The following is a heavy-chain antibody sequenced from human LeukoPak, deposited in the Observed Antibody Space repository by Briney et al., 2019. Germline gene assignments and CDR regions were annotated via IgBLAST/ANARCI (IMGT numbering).Heavy chain of an antibody. CDR1: GGSISSGGYS. V-gene: IGHV4-30-2*01. Sequence: SETLSLTCAVSGGSISSGGYSWSWIRQPPGKGLEWIGYIYHSGSTYYNPSLKSRVTISVDRSKNQFSLKLSSVTAADTAVYYCARESGEFSDAFEIWGQGTMVIVSS. CDR3: ARESGEFSDAFEI. D-gene: IGHD5-12*01. CDR2: IYHSGST. J-gene: IGHJ3*02.